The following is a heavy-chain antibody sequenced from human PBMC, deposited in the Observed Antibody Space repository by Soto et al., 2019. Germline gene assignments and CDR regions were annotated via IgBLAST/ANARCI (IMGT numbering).Heavy chain of an antibody. J-gene: IGHJ4*02. D-gene: IGHD3-22*01. CDR3: ARGGSGYCDYPFEY. V-gene: IGHV3-66*01. Sequence: EVQLVESGGGLVQPGGSLRLSCVVSGFTVSSNYMSWVRQAPGKGLEWVSVIYSGGSTYYADSVKGRFTISRDNSKNTLYLQMNSRRAEDTAVYYCARGGSGYCDYPFEYWGQGTLVTVSS. CDR2: IYSGGST. CDR1: GFTVSSNY.